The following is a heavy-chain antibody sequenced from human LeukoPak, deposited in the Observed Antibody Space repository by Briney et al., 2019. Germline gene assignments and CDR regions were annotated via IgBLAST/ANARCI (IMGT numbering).Heavy chain of an antibody. CDR3: ARVVTVNKGGFDR. Sequence: PSETLSSPCTVSGGSISSYYWSWIRQPPGKGLEWIGYMYYSGSTNYNPSLKSRVTISVDTSKNQFSLKVSSVTAADTAVYYCARVVTVNKGGFDRRGQASLVTVSS. J-gene: IGHJ5*02. V-gene: IGHV4-59*01. CDR1: GGSISSYY. D-gene: IGHD1/OR15-1a*01. CDR2: MYYSGST.